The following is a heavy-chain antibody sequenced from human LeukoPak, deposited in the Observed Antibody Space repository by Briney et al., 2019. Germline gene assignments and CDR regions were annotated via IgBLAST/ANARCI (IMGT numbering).Heavy chain of an antibody. J-gene: IGHJ4*02. CDR2: IYSGGST. D-gene: IGHD5-18*01. Sequence: GGSLRLSCAASGFTVSSNYMSWVRQAPGKGLEWVSVIYSGGSTYYADSVKGRFTISRDNSKNTLYLQMNSLRAEDTAVYYCSTEYSYGSRNSDYWGQGTLVTVSS. CDR3: STEYSYGSRNSDY. CDR1: GFTVSSNY. V-gene: IGHV3-66*01.